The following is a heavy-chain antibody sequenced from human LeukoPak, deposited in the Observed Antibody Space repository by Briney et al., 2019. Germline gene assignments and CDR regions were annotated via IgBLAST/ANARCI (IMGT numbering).Heavy chain of an antibody. CDR3: ARGPGGGSGSYYVGDY. CDR1: GFTFSSHW. CDR2: INGDGSST. V-gene: IGHV3-74*01. Sequence: GGSLRLSCAASGFTFSSHWMHWVRQASGKGLVWVSRINGDGSSTSYADSVKGRFTISRDNAKNTMYLQMNSLRAEDTAVYFCARGPGGGSGSYYVGDYWGQGTLVTVSS. J-gene: IGHJ4*02. D-gene: IGHD3-22*01.